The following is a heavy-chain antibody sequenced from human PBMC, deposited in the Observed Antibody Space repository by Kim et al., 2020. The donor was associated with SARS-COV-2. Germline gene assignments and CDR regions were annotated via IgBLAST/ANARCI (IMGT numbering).Heavy chain of an antibody. V-gene: IGHV3-33*03. J-gene: IGHJ6*02. CDR2: IWYDGSNK. CDR1: GFTFSSYG. D-gene: IGHD6-13*01. CDR3: AKDGRIAAAGPIYYYYYYGMDV. Sequence: GGSLRLSCAASGFTFSSYGMHWVRQAPGKGLDWVAVIWYDGSNKYSADSVKGRFTISRDNSKKTLYLQMNSLRAEDTAVYYCAKDGRIAAAGPIYYYYYYGMDVWGQGTTVTVSS.